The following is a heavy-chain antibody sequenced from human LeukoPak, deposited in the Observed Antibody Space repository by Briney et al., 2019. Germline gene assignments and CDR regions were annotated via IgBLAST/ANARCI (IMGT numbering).Heavy chain of an antibody. CDR2: ITPIFGTA. Sequence: SVKVSCKASGGTFSSYAISWVRQAPGQGLEWMGGITPIFGTANYAQKFQGRVTIAADRSTSTAYMELSSLRSEDTAVYYCARVVQSGGTLYNWFDPWGQGTLVTVSS. CDR1: GGTFSSYA. CDR3: ARVVQSGGTLYNWFDP. J-gene: IGHJ5*02. D-gene: IGHD2-15*01. V-gene: IGHV1-69*06.